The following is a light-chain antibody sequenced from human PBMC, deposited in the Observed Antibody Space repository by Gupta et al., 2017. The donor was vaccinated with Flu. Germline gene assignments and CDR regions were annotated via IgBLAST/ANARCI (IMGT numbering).Light chain of an antibody. J-gene: IGLJ3*02. CDR2: EGS. Sequence: QSALTQPASVSGSPGQSITISCPGTSSYVGSYNLVSWYQQHPGKAPKLMIYEGSKRPSGVSNRFSGSKSGNTASLTISGLQAEDEADYYCCSYAGSSTLWVFGGGTKLTVL. CDR3: CSYAGSSTLWV. CDR1: SSYVGSYNL. V-gene: IGLV2-23*01.